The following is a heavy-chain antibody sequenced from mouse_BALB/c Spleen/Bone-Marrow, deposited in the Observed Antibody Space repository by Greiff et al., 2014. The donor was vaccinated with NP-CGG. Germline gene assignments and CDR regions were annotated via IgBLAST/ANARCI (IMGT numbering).Heavy chain of an antibody. D-gene: IGHD2-1*01. V-gene: IGHV5-12*02. CDR1: GFTFSDYY. Sequence: VQLKESGGGLVQPGGSLKLSCATSGFTFSDYYMYWVRQTPEKRLEWVAYISNGGGSTYYPDTVKGRFTISRDNAKNTLYLQMSRLKSEDTAMYYCARHLYGNYGAMDYWGQGTSVTGSS. J-gene: IGHJ4*01. CDR2: ISNGGGST. CDR3: ARHLYGNYGAMDY.